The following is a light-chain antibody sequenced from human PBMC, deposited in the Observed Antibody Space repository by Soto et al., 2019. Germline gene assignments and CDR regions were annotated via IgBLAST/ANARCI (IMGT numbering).Light chain of an antibody. CDR3: QNYNSAPPLT. CDR1: QGISNY. V-gene: IGKV1-27*01. Sequence: DIQMTQSPSSLSSSVGDRVTITCRASQGISNYLAWYQQKPGKVPKLLIYAAATLQSGGTSRFSGSGSGTDFTLTISSLQPEDVATYYCQNYNSAPPLTFGGGTKVEIK. J-gene: IGKJ4*01. CDR2: AAA.